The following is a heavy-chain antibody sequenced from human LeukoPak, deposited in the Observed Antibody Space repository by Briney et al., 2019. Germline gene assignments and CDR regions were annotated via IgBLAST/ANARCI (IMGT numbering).Heavy chain of an antibody. J-gene: IGHJ4*02. CDR2: ISSSSSYI. CDR3: ARVWFGELYDY. CDR1: GFTFSSYG. D-gene: IGHD3-10*01. Sequence: GGSLRLSCAASGFTFSSYGMHWVRQAPGKGLEWVSSISSSSSYIYYADSVKGRFTISRDNAKNSLYLQMNSLRAEDTAVYYCARVWFGELYDYWGQGTLVTVSS. V-gene: IGHV3-21*01.